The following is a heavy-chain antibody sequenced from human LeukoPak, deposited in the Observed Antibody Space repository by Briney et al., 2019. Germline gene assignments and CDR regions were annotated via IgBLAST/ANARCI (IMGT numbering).Heavy chain of an antibody. V-gene: IGHV1-18*01. CDR2: ISAYNGNT. CDR3: ARAVGSGWWIYWFDP. CDR1: GYTFTSYG. J-gene: IGHJ5*02. Sequence: ASVKVSCKASGYTFTSYGISWVRQAPGQGLEWMGWISAYNGNTNYAQKLQGRVTMTTDTSTSTAYMELRSLRSDDTAVYYCARAVGSGWWIYWFDPRGQGTLVTVSS. D-gene: IGHD6-19*01.